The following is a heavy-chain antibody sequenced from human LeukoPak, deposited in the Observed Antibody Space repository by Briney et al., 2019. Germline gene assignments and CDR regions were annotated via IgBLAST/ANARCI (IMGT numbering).Heavy chain of an antibody. CDR2: IYSSGST. V-gene: IGHV4-30-4*01. J-gene: IGHJ6*02. D-gene: IGHD1-26*01. Sequence: SQTLSLTCTVSGGSISSGDYYWSWIRQPPGKGLEWIGYIYSSGSTYYNPSLKSRVTISVDTSKNQFSLKLSSVTAADTAVYYCARDVPVAWDRYGMDVWGQGTTVTVSS. CDR3: ARDVPVAWDRYGMDV. CDR1: GGSISSGDYY.